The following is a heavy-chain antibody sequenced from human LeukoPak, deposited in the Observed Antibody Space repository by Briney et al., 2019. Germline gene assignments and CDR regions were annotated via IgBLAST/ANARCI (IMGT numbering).Heavy chain of an antibody. CDR3: ARVVNSSGSYYYYYYMDV. J-gene: IGHJ6*03. CDR1: GFTFSSYV. V-gene: IGHV3-30*02. D-gene: IGHD6-19*01. CDR2: IRYDGSNK. Sequence: GGSLRLSCAASGFTFSSYVMHWVRQAPGKGLEWVAFIRYDGSNKYYSDSVKGRFTISRDNSKNTLYLQMNSLRAEDTAVYYCARVVNSSGSYYYYYYMDVWGKGTTVTISS.